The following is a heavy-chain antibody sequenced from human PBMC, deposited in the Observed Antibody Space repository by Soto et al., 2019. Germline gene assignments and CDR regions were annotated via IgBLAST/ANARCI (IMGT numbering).Heavy chain of an antibody. CDR2: VYYTGTT. V-gene: IGHV4-39*01. Sequence: LSLTCTVSNFSVLTSIYYWAWIRQPPGKGLEWVGTVYYTGTTSYNPYLQSRVTISIDTSKNQFSLNLNSVTAADTAVYYCARNWNLALVPAAYFDSWGQGTLVTVSS. CDR3: ARNWNLALVPAAYFDS. J-gene: IGHJ4*02. CDR1: NFSVLTSIYY. D-gene: IGHD2-2*01.